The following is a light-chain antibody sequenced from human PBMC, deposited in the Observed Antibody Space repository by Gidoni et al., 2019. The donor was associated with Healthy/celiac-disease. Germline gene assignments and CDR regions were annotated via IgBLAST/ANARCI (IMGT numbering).Light chain of an antibody. J-gene: IGKJ2*02. Sequence: DILMTQSPLSLPVTPGEPASISCRSSQSLLHSNGYNYLDWYLQKPGQSPQLLIYLGSNRASGVPERCSGRGSGTDFTLKISRVEAEDVGVYYCMQARQTPRTFGQGTKLEIK. CDR2: LGS. CDR3: MQARQTPRT. CDR1: QSLLHSNGYNY. V-gene: IGKV2-28*01.